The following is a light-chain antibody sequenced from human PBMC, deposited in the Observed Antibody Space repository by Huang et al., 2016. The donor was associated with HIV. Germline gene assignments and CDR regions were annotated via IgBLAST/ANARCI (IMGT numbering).Light chain of an antibody. CDR3: QVYGTSPPGP. CDR2: GAS. J-gene: IGKJ3*01. CDR1: QSVSGSY. Sequence: EIVLTQSPGTLSLSPGERATLSCRASQSVSGSYLAWYQQKPGQAPRLLLYGASSRATGLPDRCSGSGSGTDFTLTITRLEPEDTALYYCQVYGTSPPGPFGPGATVHIK. V-gene: IGKV3-20*01.